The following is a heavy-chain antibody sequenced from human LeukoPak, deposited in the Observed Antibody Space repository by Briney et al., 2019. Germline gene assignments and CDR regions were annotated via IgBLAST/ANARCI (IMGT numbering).Heavy chain of an antibody. Sequence: ASVKVSCKASGYTFTGYFVHWVRQAPGQGLEWMGWINPDSGGTNYAQKFQGRVSMTRDTSISTVYMDLSRLTSYDTAVYYCASIAYCTSSSCHFNWFDPWGQGTLVTVSS. D-gene: IGHD2-2*01. CDR2: INPDSGGT. J-gene: IGHJ5*02. CDR3: ASIAYCTSSSCHFNWFDP. CDR1: GYTFTGYF. V-gene: IGHV1-2*02.